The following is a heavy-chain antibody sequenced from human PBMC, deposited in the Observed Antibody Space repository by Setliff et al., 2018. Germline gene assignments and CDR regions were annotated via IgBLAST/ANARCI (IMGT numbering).Heavy chain of an antibody. Sequence: SETLSLTCTVSGGSISRYHWSWIRQPPGKGLEWIGYIQTSGTTNYNPSLKSRVTISVDTSKNQFSLRLKSVTAADTAVYYCARGECTNDVCYESDAFDIWGQGTMVTVSS. CDR3: ARGECTNDVCYESDAFDI. CDR2: IQTSGTT. J-gene: IGHJ3*02. V-gene: IGHV4-4*08. D-gene: IGHD2-8*01. CDR1: GGSISRYH.